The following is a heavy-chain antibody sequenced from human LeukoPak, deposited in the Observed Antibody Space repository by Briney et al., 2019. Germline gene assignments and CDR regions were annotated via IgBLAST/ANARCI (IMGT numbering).Heavy chain of an antibody. Sequence: PGRSLRLSCAASGFTFSSYGMHWVRQAPGKGLEWVAGIWYDGGNKYYADSVKGRFTISRDNSKNTLYLQMNSLRAEDTAVYYCARAGIAAAGHYYYYYGMDVWGQGTTVTVSS. V-gene: IGHV3-33*01. J-gene: IGHJ6*02. CDR3: ARAGIAAAGHYYYYYGMDV. D-gene: IGHD6-13*01. CDR2: IWYDGGNK. CDR1: GFTFSSYG.